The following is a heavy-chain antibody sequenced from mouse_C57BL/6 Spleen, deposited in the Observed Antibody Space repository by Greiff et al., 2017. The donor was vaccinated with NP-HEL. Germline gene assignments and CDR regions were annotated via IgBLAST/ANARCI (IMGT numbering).Heavy chain of an antibody. CDR3: ARFGDYGSSPWFAY. Sequence: QVQLQQPGAELVMPGASVKLSCKASGYTFTSYWMHWVKQRPGQGLEWIGEIDPSDSYTNYNQKFKGKSTLTVDKSSSTAYMQLSSLTSEDSAVYYCARFGDYGSSPWFAYWGQGTLVTVSA. CDR2: IDPSDSYT. V-gene: IGHV1-69*01. D-gene: IGHD1-1*01. J-gene: IGHJ3*01. CDR1: GYTFTSYW.